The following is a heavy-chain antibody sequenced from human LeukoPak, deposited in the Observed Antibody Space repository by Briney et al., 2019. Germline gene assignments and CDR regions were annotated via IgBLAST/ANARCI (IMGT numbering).Heavy chain of an antibody. V-gene: IGHV3-74*01. CDR2: INSDGSST. Sequence: GGSLRLSCAAPGFTFSSYWMHWVRQAPGKGLVWVSRINSDGSSTSYADSVKGRVTISRDNAKNTLYLQMNSLRAEDTAVYYCIRGPYSIDYWGQGTLVTVSS. CDR3: IRGPYSIDY. J-gene: IGHJ4*02. D-gene: IGHD6-13*01. CDR1: GFTFSSYW.